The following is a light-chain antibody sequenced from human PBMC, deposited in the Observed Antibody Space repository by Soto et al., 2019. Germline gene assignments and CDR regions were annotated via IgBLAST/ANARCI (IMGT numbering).Light chain of an antibody. CDR2: GNS. Sequence: QSALTQPPSVSGGPGQRVTSCCTGSSSNIGAGYDVHWYQQLPGTAPKLLIYGNSNRPSGVPDRFSGSKSGTSASLAITGLQAEDEADYYCQSYDSSLSGYVFGTGTKVTVL. J-gene: IGLJ1*01. V-gene: IGLV1-40*01. CDR1: SSNIGAGYD. CDR3: QSYDSSLSGYV.